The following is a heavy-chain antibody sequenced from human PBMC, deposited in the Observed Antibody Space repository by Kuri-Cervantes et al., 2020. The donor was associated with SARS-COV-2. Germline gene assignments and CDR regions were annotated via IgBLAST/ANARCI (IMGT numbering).Heavy chain of an antibody. Sequence: SVKVSCKASGDTFNSYTFTWVRQAPGQGLEWVGGIIPMFNTAHYAPKFRGRVTITAERSTNIVYMELRNLISEDTAMYYCARGLNYQLLAPKFGLDVWGQGTTVTVSS. CDR1: GDTFNSYT. CDR2: IIPMFNTA. CDR3: ARGLNYQLLAPKFGLDV. D-gene: IGHD5-12*01. V-gene: IGHV1-69*06. J-gene: IGHJ6*02.